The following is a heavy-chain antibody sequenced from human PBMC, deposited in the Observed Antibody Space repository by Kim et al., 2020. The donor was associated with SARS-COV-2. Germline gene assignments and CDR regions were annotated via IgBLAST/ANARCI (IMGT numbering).Heavy chain of an antibody. J-gene: IGHJ4*02. CDR1: GFTFSNAW. CDR2: IKSKTDGGTT. D-gene: IGHD3-16*02. V-gene: IGHV3-15*01. CDR3: TTGDYVWGSYRPPRDY. Sequence: GGSLRLSCAASGFTFSNAWMSWVRQAPGKGLEWVGRIKSKTDGGTTDYAAPVKGRFTISRDDSKNTLYLQMNSLKTEDTAVYYCTTGDYVWGSYRPPRDYWGQGTLVTVSS.